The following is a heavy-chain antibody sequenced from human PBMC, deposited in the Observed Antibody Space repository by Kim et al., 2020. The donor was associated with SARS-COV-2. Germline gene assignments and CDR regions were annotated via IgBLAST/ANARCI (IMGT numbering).Heavy chain of an antibody. CDR1: GFAFRSFN. CDR2: ISTSSNYI. V-gene: IGHV3-21*01. Sequence: GGSLRLSCAASGFAFRSFNMNWVRQAPGRGLEWVSSISTSSNYIYYSDSVKGRFTISRDNAKNSLYLQMNSLRPEDTAVYYCAKDFRVCGDYRGLFDSWGQGTLVTVSS. J-gene: IGHJ4*02. CDR3: AKDFRVCGDYRGLFDS. D-gene: IGHD4-17*01.